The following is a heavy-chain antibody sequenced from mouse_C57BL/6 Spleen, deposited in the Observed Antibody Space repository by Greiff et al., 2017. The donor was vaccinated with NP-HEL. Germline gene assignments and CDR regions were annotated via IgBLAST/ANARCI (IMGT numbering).Heavy chain of an antibody. D-gene: IGHD1-1*01. J-gene: IGHJ1*03. V-gene: IGHV1-59*01. CDR3: ARKDYGSSSHWYFDV. CDR2: IDPSDSYT. CDR1: GYTFTSYW. Sequence: QVQLQQPGAELVRPGTSVKLSCKASGYTFTSYWMHWVKQRPGQGLEWIGVIDPSDSYTNYNQKFKGKATLTVDTSSSTAYMQLSSLTSEDSAVYYCARKDYGSSSHWYFDVWGTGTTVTVSS.